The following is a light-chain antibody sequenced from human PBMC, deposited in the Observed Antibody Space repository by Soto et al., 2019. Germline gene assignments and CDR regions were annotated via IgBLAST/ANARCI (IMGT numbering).Light chain of an antibody. CDR1: ESVSSK. CDR2: DQS. Sequence: IVMTQSPAALSVSXGERATLCCRGSESVSSKLAWYHQKPGKAXRPIIXDQSTRATGLPARFSGSGSGKEFTLTVSSLQSEDFAVYYCKQYKNWPLITFGQGTRLEIK. V-gene: IGKV3-15*01. CDR3: KQYKNWPLIT. J-gene: IGKJ5*01.